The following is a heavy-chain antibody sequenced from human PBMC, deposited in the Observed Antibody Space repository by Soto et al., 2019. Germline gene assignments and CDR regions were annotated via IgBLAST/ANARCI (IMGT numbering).Heavy chain of an antibody. V-gene: IGHV3-23*01. CDR3: AKEGYYDSSGYYFFAYYYYGMDV. D-gene: IGHD3-22*01. CDR1: GFTFSSYA. J-gene: IGHJ6*02. CDR2: ISGSGGST. Sequence: GGSLRLSCAASGFTFSSYAMSWVRQAPGKGLEWVSAISGSGGSTYYADSVKGRFTISRDNSKNTLYLQMNSLRAEDTAVYYCAKEGYYDSSGYYFFAYYYYGMDVWGQGTTVTVSS.